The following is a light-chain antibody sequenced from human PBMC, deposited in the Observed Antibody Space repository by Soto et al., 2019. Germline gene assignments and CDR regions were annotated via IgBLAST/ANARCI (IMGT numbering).Light chain of an antibody. J-gene: IGKJ4*02. V-gene: IGKV1-9*01. CDR3: QQLNSYPFT. CDR2: AAS. Sequence: DIQLTQSPSFLSASVGDRVTITCRASQGISSYLAWYQQKPGKAPKLLIYAASTVQSGVPSRFSGSGSGTEFTLTIRSLEPADFETYYCQQLNSYPFTFGGGTKVEIK. CDR1: QGISSY.